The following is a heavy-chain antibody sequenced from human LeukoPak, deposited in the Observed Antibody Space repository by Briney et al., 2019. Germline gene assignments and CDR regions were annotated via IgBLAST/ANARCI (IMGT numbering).Heavy chain of an antibody. V-gene: IGHV3-74*01. J-gene: IGHJ5*02. CDR1: GFTFSSYW. Sequence: GGSLRLSCAASGFTFSSYWMHWVRQAPGKGLVWVPRINSDGSSTSYADSVKGRFTISRDNAKNTLYLQMNSLRAEDTAVYYCARDRGIAAHWFDPWGQGTLVTVSS. D-gene: IGHD6-13*01. CDR2: INSDGSST. CDR3: ARDRGIAAHWFDP.